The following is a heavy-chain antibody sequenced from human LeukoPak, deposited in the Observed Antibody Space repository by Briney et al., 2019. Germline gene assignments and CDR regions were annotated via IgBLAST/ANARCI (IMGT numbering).Heavy chain of an antibody. V-gene: IGHV4-30-4*08. CDR2: IYYSGST. CDR1: GGSISSGDYY. CDR3: ARQTNRPDWYFDL. Sequence: PSQTLSLTCTVSGGSISSGDYYWSWIRQPPGKGLEWIGYIYYSGSTYYNPSLKSRVTISVDTSKNQFSLKLSSVTAADTAVYYCARQTNRPDWYFDLWGRGTLVTVSS. J-gene: IGHJ2*01.